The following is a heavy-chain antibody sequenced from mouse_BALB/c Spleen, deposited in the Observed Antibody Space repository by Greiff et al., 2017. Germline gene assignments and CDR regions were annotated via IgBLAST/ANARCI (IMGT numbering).Heavy chain of an antibody. CDR3: ARSYYGNYGNYFDY. CDR2: ISSGSSTI. V-gene: IGHV5-17*02. J-gene: IGHJ2*01. D-gene: IGHD2-1*01. Sequence: VQLKESGGGLVQPGGSRKLSCAASGFTFSSFGMHWVRQAPEKGLEWVAYISSGSSTIYYADTVKGRFTISRDNPKNTLFLQMTSLRSEDTAMYYCARSYYGNYGNYFDYWGQGTTLTVSS. CDR1: GFTFSSFG.